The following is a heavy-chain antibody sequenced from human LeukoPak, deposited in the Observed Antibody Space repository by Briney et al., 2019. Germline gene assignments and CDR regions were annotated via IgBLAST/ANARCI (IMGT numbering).Heavy chain of an antibody. J-gene: IGHJ4*02. CDR1: GGSISSYY. CDR2: IYYSGST. Sequence: SETLSLTCTVSGGSISSYYWSWIRQPPGKGLEWIGYIYYSGSTNYNPSLKSRVTISVDTSKNQFSLKLSSVTAADTAVYYCARGWSSYYDFWSGYYPYFDYWGQGTLVTVSS. D-gene: IGHD3-3*01. CDR3: ARGWSSYYDFWSGYYPYFDY. V-gene: IGHV4-59*01.